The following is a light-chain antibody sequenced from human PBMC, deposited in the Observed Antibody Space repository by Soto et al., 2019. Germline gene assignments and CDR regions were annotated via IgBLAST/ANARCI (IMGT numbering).Light chain of an antibody. J-gene: IGKJ5*01. CDR3: QQYNNWPIT. V-gene: IGKV3-15*01. CDR2: GAS. Sequence: EIVLTQSPGTLSLSPGERATLSCRASQSVSSNLAWYQQKPGQAPRLLIYGASTRATGIPARVSGSGSGTEVTLTISSLQSEDFAVYYCQQYNNWPITFGQGTRLEI. CDR1: QSVSSN.